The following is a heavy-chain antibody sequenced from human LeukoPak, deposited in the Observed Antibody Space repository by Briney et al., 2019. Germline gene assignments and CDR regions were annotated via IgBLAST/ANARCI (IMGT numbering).Heavy chain of an antibody. CDR2: SYHSGST. CDR1: GYSISSGYY. V-gene: IGHV4-38-2*02. D-gene: IGHD6-6*01. Sequence: SETLSLTCTVSGYSISSGYYWGWIRQPPGKGLEWIGSSYHSGSTYYNPSLKRRVTISVHTSKHQFSLKLSSVTAADTAVYYCAREKSIAAPFDYWGQGTLVTVSS. J-gene: IGHJ4*02. CDR3: AREKSIAAPFDY.